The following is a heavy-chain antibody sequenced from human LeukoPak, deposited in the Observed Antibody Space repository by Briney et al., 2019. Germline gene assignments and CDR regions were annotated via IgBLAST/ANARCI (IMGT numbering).Heavy chain of an antibody. CDR1: GFTFSDHY. J-gene: IGHJ4*02. Sequence: AGSLRLSCAASGFTFSDHYMVWDRQAPGKGLEWVGRTRNKAKSYTTEYAASVTGRFTISRDDSKTSLYLQMNSLKTEDTAVYYCARVSPNTVTTLQYFDYWGQGTLVTVSS. CDR2: TRNKAKSYTT. CDR3: ARVSPNTVTTLQYFDY. V-gene: IGHV3-72*01. D-gene: IGHD4-17*01.